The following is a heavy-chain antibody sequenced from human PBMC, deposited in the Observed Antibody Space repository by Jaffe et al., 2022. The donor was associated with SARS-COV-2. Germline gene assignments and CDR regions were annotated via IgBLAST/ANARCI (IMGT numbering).Heavy chain of an antibody. CDR1: GFTFSNYG. Sequence: EVRLVESGGGLVKPGGSLRLSCAASGFTFSNYGMNWVRQAPGKGLEWVSSISTSSTYIYYADSVQGRFTISRDNAKNSLYLQMNSLRAEDTAVYYCARSGDSFVNQPQDNWGQGTLVTVSS. CDR3: ARSGDSFVNQPQDN. CDR2: ISTSSTYI. V-gene: IGHV3-21*01. J-gene: IGHJ4*02. D-gene: IGHD2-15*01.